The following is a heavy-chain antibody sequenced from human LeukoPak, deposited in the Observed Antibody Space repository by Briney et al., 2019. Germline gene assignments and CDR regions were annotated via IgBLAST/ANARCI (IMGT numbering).Heavy chain of an antibody. D-gene: IGHD3-10*01. V-gene: IGHV4-34*01. CDR3: ARGGGSYYMDV. J-gene: IGHJ6*03. CDR2: INHSGST. CDR1: GGSFSGYY. Sequence: PSETLSLTCAVYGGSFSGYYWSWIRQPPGKGLEWIGEINHSGSTNYNPSLKSRVTISVDTSKNQFSLKLSSVTAADTAVYYCARGGGSYYMDVWAKGTTVTVSS.